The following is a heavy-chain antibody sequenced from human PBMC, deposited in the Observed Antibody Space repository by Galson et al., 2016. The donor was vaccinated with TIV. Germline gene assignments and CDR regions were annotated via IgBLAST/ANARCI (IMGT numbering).Heavy chain of an antibody. CDR3: ARDRVVDATYYYYYYGMDV. CDR1: GLSVSINY. CDR2: ISDGGNA. D-gene: IGHD2-15*01. V-gene: IGHV3-66*02. J-gene: IGHJ6*02. Sequence: CAASGLSVSINYMTWVRQAPGKGLEWVSLISDGGNAYYPDSVKGRFTISRDNSKNTLYLQMNSLRVEDTAVYYCARDRVVDATYYYYYYGMDVWGQGTAVTVSS.